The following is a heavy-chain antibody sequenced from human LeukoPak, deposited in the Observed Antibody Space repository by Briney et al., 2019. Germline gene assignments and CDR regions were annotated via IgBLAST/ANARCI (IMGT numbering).Heavy chain of an antibody. CDR1: GFTFSSYA. CDR3: ARSERLTGSGDY. CDR2: ISYDGSNK. Sequence: GGSLRLSCAASGFTFSSYAMHWVRQAPGKGLEWVAVISYDGSNKYYADSVKGRFTISRDNSKNTLYLQMNSLRAEDTAVYYCARSERLTGSGDYWGQGTLVTVSS. J-gene: IGHJ4*02. D-gene: IGHD6-25*01. V-gene: IGHV3-30*04.